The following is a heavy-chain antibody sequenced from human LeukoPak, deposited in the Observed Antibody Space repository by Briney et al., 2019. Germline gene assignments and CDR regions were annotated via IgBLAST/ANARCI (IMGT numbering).Heavy chain of an antibody. CDR1: GFTFSSYA. Sequence: PGRSLRLSCAASGFTFSSYAMHWVRQAPGKGLEWVAVISYDGSNKYYADSVKGRFTISRDNSKNTLYLQMNSLRAEDTAVYYCAREFVPAAMGKGYSSGCFDYWGQGTLVTVSS. V-gene: IGHV3-30-3*01. D-gene: IGHD6-19*01. CDR3: AREFVPAAMGKGYSSGCFDY. CDR2: ISYDGSNK. J-gene: IGHJ4*02.